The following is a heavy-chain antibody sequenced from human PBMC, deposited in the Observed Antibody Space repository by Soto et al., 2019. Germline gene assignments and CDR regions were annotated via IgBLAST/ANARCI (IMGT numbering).Heavy chain of an antibody. Sequence: QLQLQESGPGLVKPSETLSLTCTVSGGSVSSSSYYWGWIRQPPGKGLEWIGSIYYDGTTYYNPSLYSRVTISVDTSKNQFSLRLSSVTAADTAVYYCARRDHSNSRGWFDPWGPGTLVTVSS. CDR1: GGSVSSSSYY. J-gene: IGHJ5*02. CDR2: IYYDGTT. CDR3: ARRDHSNSRGWFDP. D-gene: IGHD4-4*01. V-gene: IGHV4-39*01.